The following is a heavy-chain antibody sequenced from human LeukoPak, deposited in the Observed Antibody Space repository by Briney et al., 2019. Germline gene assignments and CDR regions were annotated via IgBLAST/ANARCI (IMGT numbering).Heavy chain of an antibody. J-gene: IGHJ4*02. CDR3: AREGASCYDY. CDR2: ISYDGSNK. D-gene: IGHD2-2*01. Sequence: GGSLRLSCAASGFTFSDYSFHWVRQAPGKGLEWVAVISYDGSNKYYADSVKGRFTISRDNSKNTLYLQMNSLRAEDTAVYYCAREGASCYDYWGQGTLVTVSS. CDR1: GFTFSDYS. V-gene: IGHV3-30*03.